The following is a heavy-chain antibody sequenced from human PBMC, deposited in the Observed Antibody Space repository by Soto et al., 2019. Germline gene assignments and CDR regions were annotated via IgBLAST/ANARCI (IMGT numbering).Heavy chain of an antibody. V-gene: IGHV3-11*05. CDR2: ISASSSYT. D-gene: IGHD5-12*01. Sequence: GGSLRLSCAASGFTFSDYYMSWIRQAPGKGLEWVSYISASSSYTNYAHSVKGRFTISRDNAKNSLYLRMNSLRAEDTAVYYCARDHHRYSGYDYVDYWGQGTLVTVSS. CDR1: GFTFSDYY. CDR3: ARDHHRYSGYDYVDY. J-gene: IGHJ4*02.